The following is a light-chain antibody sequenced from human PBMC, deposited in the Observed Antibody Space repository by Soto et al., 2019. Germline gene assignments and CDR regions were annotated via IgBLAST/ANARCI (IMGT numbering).Light chain of an antibody. CDR2: DVS. CDR1: SSDVGAYNY. J-gene: IGLJ1*01. V-gene: IGLV2-14*01. CDR3: SSYTSSSTYV. Sequence: QSVLTQPASVSGSPGQSITISCTGTSSDVGAYNYVSWYLRHPGKAPKVMISDVSYRPSGVSNRFSGSKSGNTASLTISGLQAEDEADYYCSSYTSSSTYVFGTGTKVTVL.